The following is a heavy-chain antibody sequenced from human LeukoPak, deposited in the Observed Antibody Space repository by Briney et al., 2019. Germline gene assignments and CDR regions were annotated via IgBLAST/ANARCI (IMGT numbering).Heavy chain of an antibody. D-gene: IGHD5-18*01. V-gene: IGHV4-34*01. J-gene: IGHJ5*02. CDR1: GGSFSGYY. Sequence: PSETLSLTCAVYGGSFSGYYWIWIRQPPGKGLEWIGEINHSGSTNYNPSLKSRVTMSVDTSKNQFSLHLSSVTAADTAVYYCAREDTALVIAHWGQGTLVTVSS. CDR2: INHSGST. CDR3: AREDTALVIAH.